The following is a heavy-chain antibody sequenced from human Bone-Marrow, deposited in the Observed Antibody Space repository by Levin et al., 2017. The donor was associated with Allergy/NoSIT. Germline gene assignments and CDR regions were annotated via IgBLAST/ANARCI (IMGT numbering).Heavy chain of an antibody. Sequence: KPGGSLRLSCKGSGYSFTSYWIAWVRQMPGKGLEWMGMIYAGDSQTRYGPSFQGQVTISADKSISSAYLQWSSLRASDTAMYYCARRRIADLKDAFDIWGQGTMVTVSS. J-gene: IGHJ3*02. CDR3: ARRRIADLKDAFDI. CDR1: GYSFTSYW. D-gene: IGHD6-13*01. CDR2: IYAGDSQT. V-gene: IGHV5-51*01.